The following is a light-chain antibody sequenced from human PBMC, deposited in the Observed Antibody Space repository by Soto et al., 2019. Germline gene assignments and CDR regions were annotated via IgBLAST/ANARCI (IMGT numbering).Light chain of an antibody. Sequence: EIVLTQSPGTLSLSPGERATLSCRASQSVSSNYLAWYQQKPGQAPTIHIYGASSRATGTPDRFSGSGSGTDFTLTISRLEPEDFAVYYCQQYGISPPKYTFGQGTKLEIK. CDR2: GAS. J-gene: IGKJ2*01. V-gene: IGKV3-20*01. CDR3: QQYGISPPKYT. CDR1: QSVSSNY.